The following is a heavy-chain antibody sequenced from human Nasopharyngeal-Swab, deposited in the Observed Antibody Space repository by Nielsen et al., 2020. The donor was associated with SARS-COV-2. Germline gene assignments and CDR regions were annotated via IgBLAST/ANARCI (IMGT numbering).Heavy chain of an antibody. CDR1: GITFSTYA. J-gene: IGHJ4*02. Sequence: GGSLRLSCAASGITFSTYAMSWVRQAPGKGLEWVSVIGGSGGGTRYTDSVKGRLTISRDNSKNTLYLQMNSLRAEDTAVYYCAKDTVAGTLDFDYWGQGTLVTVSS. V-gene: IGHV3-23*01. CDR2: IGGSGGGT. CDR3: AKDTVAGTLDFDY. D-gene: IGHD6-19*01.